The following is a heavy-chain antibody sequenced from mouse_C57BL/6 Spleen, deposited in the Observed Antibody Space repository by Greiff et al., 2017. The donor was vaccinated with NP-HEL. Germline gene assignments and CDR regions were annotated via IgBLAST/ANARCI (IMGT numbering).Heavy chain of an antibody. V-gene: IGHV1-50*01. CDR3: ARKGNFYAMDY. J-gene: IGHJ4*01. D-gene: IGHD2-1*01. CDR2: IDPSDSYT. Sequence: QVQLQQPGAELVKPGASVKLSCKASDYTFTSYWMQWVKQRPGQGLEWIGEIDPSDSYTNDSQKCKGKATLTVDTPSSTAYMQLSSLTSEDSAVYYCARKGNFYAMDYWGQGTSVTVSS. CDR1: DYTFTSYW.